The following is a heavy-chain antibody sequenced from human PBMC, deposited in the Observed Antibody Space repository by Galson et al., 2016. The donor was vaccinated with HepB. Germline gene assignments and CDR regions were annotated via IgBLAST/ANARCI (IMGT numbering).Heavy chain of an antibody. CDR1: GFNFSTYG. V-gene: IGHV3-30*18. D-gene: IGHD2-8*02. CDR2: ISSDGSNN. CDR3: AKGAGGWFDY. Sequence: SLRLSCAASGFNFSTYGVNWIRQAPGKGLEWVTVISSDGSNNDYADSVKGRFTISRDNSKNTLYLQMNSLRAEDTAVYYCAKGAGGWFDYWGQGTLVTVSS. J-gene: IGHJ4*02.